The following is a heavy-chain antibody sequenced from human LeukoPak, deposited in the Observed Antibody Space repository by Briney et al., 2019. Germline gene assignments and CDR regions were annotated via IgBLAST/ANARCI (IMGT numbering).Heavy chain of an antibody. CDR1: GFIFSSYA. D-gene: IGHD1-14*01. V-gene: IGHV3-30-3*01. CDR3: AKDPMRDNLLYFDY. Sequence: PGRSLRLSCAASGFIFSSYAMHWVRQAPGRGLEWVAVISSDGNNKYADSVKGRFTISRDNSKNTLYLQMNSLRAEDTAVYYCAKDPMRDNLLYFDYWGQGTLVTVSS. CDR2: ISSDGNNK. J-gene: IGHJ4*01.